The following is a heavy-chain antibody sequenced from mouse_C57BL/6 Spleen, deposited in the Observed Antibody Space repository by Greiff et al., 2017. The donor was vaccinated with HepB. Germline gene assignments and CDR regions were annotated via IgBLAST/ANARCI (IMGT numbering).Heavy chain of an antibody. V-gene: IGHV3-6*01. Sequence: EVQVVESGPGLVKPSQSLSLTCSVTGYSITSGYYWNWIRQFPGNKLEWMGYISYDGSNNYNPSLKNRISITRDTSKNQFFLKLNSVTTEDTATYYCARGESNWFAYWGQGTLVTVSA. CDR3: ARGESNWFAY. CDR1: GYSITSGYY. J-gene: IGHJ3*01. CDR2: ISYDGSN. D-gene: IGHD1-3*01.